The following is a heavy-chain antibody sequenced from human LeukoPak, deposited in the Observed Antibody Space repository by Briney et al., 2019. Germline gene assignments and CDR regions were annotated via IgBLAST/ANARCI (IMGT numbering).Heavy chain of an antibody. Sequence: PGGSLRLSCAASGFTFSSYSMNWVRQAPGKGLEWVSSISSSSSYIYYADSVKGRFTISRDNAKNSLYLQMNSLRAEDTAVYYCARHIFRPLHYYYGSGAGYMDVWGKGTTVTISS. J-gene: IGHJ6*03. CDR1: GFTFSSYS. CDR2: ISSSSSYI. D-gene: IGHD3-10*01. CDR3: ARHIFRPLHYYYGSGAGYMDV. V-gene: IGHV3-21*01.